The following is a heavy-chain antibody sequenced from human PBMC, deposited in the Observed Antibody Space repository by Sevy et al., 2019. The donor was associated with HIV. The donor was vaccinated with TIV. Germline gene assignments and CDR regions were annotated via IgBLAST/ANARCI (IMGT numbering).Heavy chain of an antibody. J-gene: IGHJ4*02. V-gene: IGHV1-3*01. CDR3: ARDPYARRGFDY. CDR1: GYNFNTYT. D-gene: IGHD3-16*01. CDR2: LNPGNGNT. Sequence: ASVKVSCKATGYNFNTYTIHWVRQAPGQSLEWMAWLNPGNGNTKYSQQFRGRVTITRVTSARTVYMELTSLTSEDTAVYFCARDPYARRGFDYWGQGTLVTVSS.